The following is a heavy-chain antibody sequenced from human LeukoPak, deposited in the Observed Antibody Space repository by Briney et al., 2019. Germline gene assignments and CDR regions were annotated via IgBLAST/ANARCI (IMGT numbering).Heavy chain of an antibody. CDR3: ARVPRSYYFDY. CDR2: INHSGST. CDR1: GGSFSGYY. V-gene: IGHV4-34*01. J-gene: IGHJ4*02. Sequence: SETLSLTCAVYGGSFSGYYWSWIRQPPGKGLEWIGEINHSGSTNYNPSLKSRVTISVDTSKNQFSLKLSSVTAADTAVYYCARVPRSYYFDYWGQGTLVTVS.